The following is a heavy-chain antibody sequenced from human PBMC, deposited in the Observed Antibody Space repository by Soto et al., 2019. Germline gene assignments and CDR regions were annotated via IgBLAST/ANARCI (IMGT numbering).Heavy chain of an antibody. Sequence: EVQLVESGGGLVQPGGSLRLSCEASGFTFGSYWMNWVRQAPGKGLAWVSCINAEGTTTFYADSVKGRFTISRDNAKNTLYLDMHSLGAEDTAVYFCASLMIRETIDFWGQGTLVTVSP. V-gene: IGHV3-74*01. CDR1: GFTFGSYW. D-gene: IGHD3-10*01. CDR3: ASLMIRETIDF. J-gene: IGHJ4*02. CDR2: INAEGTTT.